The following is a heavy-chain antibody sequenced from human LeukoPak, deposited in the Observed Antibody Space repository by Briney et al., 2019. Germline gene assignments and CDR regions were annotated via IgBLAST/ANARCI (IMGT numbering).Heavy chain of an antibody. D-gene: IGHD3-9*01. CDR2: IYYSGST. J-gene: IGHJ4*02. CDR1: GGSISSGGYY. V-gene: IGHV4-31*03. CDR3: ARGGAGYSSGFDY. Sequence: PSQTLSLTCTVSGGSISSGGYYWSWIRQHPGKGLEWIGYIYYSGSTYYNPSLKSRVTISVDTSKNQFSLELSSVTAADTAVYYCARGGAGYSSGFDYWGQGTLVTVSS.